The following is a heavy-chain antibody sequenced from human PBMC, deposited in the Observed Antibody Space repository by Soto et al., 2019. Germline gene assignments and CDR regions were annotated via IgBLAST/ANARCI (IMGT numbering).Heavy chain of an antibody. J-gene: IGHJ4*02. Sequence: QVQLQESGPGLVKPSQTLSLTCTVSGGAISTGGYYLTWIRQHPGKGMEWIGYSYYSGSTYYNPSLERRVTISAATSKIQASLKLGPVPAANPAVYYCRTGVSVTVFDNWGQGTVVTGSS. V-gene: IGHV4-31*03. D-gene: IGHD4-17*01. CDR2: SYYSGST. CDR1: GGAISTGGYY. CDR3: RTGVSVTVFDN.